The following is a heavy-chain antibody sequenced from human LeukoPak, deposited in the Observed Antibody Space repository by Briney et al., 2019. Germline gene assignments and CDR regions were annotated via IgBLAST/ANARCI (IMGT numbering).Heavy chain of an antibody. CDR1: GGSFSGYY. J-gene: IGHJ4*02. D-gene: IGHD3-22*01. CDR3: ARMSVYDSSGYYSNLFDY. Sequence: SETLSLTCAVYGGSFSGYYWSWIRQPPGKGLEWIGEINHSGSTNYNPSLKSRVTISVDTSKNQSSLKLSSVTAADTAVYYCARMSVYDSSGYYSNLFDYWGQGTLVTVSS. CDR2: INHSGST. V-gene: IGHV4-34*01.